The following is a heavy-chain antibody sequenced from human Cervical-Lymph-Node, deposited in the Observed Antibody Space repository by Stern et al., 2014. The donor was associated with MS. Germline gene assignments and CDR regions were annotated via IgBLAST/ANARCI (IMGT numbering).Heavy chain of an antibody. CDR2: VSYDGTQR. CDR3: ARGGRGVGLEY. D-gene: IGHD3-10*01. J-gene: IGHJ4*02. Sequence: DQLVESGGGVVQPGRSLSLSCVASGFSFSTYAMHWVRQAPGKGLEWVAFVSYDGTQRNSTDSVKARFTISRDNSKNTLYLHMHSLRDEDTAVYFCARGGRGVGLEYWGQGALVTVSS. CDR1: GFSFSTYA. V-gene: IGHV3-30-3*01.